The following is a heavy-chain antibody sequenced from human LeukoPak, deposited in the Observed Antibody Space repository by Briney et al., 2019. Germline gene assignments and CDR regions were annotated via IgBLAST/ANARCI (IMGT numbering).Heavy chain of an antibody. D-gene: IGHD3-10*01. CDR3: ARGTTYYYGSGSYSVFDY. Sequence: PSETLSLTCTVSGGSISSYYWSWIRQPPGKGLEWIGYIYYSGSTNYNPSLKSRVTISVDTSKNQFSLKLSSVTAADTAVYYCARGTTYYYGSGSYSVFDYWGQGTLVTVSS. V-gene: IGHV4-59*01. CDR2: IYYSGST. J-gene: IGHJ4*02. CDR1: GGSISSYY.